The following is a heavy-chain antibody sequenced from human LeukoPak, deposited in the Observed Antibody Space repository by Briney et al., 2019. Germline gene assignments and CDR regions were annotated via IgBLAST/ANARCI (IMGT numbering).Heavy chain of an antibody. J-gene: IGHJ4*02. V-gene: IGHV3-30*03. CDR1: GFTFSSYG. Sequence: GGSLRLSCAASGFTFSSYGMHWVRQAPGKGLEWVAVISYDGSNKYYADSVKGRFTISRDNSKNTLYLQMNSLRAEDTALYYCVREGSGTHSFDFWGQGTLVTVSS. CDR3: VREGSGTHSFDF. CDR2: ISYDGSNK. D-gene: IGHD1-26*01.